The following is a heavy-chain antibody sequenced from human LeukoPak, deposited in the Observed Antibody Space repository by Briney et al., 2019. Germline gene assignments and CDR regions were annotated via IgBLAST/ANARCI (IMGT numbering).Heavy chain of an antibody. D-gene: IGHD2-2*01. J-gene: IGHJ4*02. V-gene: IGHV3-21*01. CDR1: GFTFSSYS. CDR3: ARDGAPGSTVSRFDY. CDR2: ISSSSSYI. Sequence: GGSLRLSCAASGFTFSSYSMNWVRQAPGKGLEWVSSISSSSSYIYYADSVKGRFTISRDNAKNSLYLQVNSLRAEDTAVYYCARDGAPGSTVSRFDYWGQGTLVTVSS.